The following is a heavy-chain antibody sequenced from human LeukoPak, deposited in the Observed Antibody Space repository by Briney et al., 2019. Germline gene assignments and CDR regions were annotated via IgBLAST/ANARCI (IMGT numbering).Heavy chain of an antibody. CDR3: ARAGYYDGNSNPPGY. CDR1: GFTFSSYG. D-gene: IGHD4-23*01. CDR2: ICGSGTEI. J-gene: IGHJ4*02. V-gene: IGHV3-21*01. Sequence: GGALRLSCAASGFTFSSYGMNWVRQAPGKGLEGLSSICGSGTEIYYADSVKGGFTISRDNAKNSLYLQINSPRDEDTAVYYCARAGYYDGNSNPPGYWGPGTLVTVSS.